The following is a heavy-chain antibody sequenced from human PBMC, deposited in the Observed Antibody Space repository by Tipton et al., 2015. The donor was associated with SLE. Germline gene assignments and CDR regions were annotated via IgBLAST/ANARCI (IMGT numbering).Heavy chain of an antibody. CDR1: GFTFSSYE. V-gene: IGHV3-48*03. CDR3: ATLAELDY. J-gene: IGHJ4*02. CDR2: ISSSGNTI. D-gene: IGHD6-13*01. Sequence: GSLRLSCAASGFTFSSYEMNWVRQAPGKGLEWVSYISSSGNTIYYADSVKGRFTISRDNAKNSLYLQMKSLRVEDTAVYYCATLAELDYWGQGSLVTVSS.